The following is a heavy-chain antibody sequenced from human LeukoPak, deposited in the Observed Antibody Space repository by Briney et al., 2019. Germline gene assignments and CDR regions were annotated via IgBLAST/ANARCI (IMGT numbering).Heavy chain of an antibody. V-gene: IGHV1-69*06. CDR2: IIPIFGTA. CDR1: GGTFSSYA. Sequence: GASVKVSCKVSGGTFSSYAISWVRQAPGQGLEWMGGIIPIFGTANYAQKFQGRVTITADKSTSTAYMELSSLRSEDTAVYYCARAAEQTATIHWYFDLWGRGTLVTVSS. CDR3: ARAAEQTATIHWYFDL. D-gene: IGHD5-24*01. J-gene: IGHJ2*01.